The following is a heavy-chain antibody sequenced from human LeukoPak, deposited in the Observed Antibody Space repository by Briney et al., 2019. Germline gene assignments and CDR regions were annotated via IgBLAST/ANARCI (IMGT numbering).Heavy chain of an antibody. CDR1: GDSISSGDYY. D-gene: IGHD5-24*01. V-gene: IGHV4-30-4*01. CDR3: ARGRDGYFVSVTFDY. CDR2: IYYSGST. Sequence: SQTLSLTCTVSGDSISSGDYYWSWIRQPPGKGLEWIGYIYYSGSTYYNPSLKSRVTISVDTSKNQFSLKLSSVTAADTAVYYCARGRDGYFVSVTFDYWGQGTLVTVSS. J-gene: IGHJ4*02.